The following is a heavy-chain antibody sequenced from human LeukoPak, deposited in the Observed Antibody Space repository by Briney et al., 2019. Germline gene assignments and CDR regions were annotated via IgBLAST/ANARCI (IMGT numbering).Heavy chain of an antibody. CDR2: TYPGGSDT. V-gene: IGHV5-51*01. CDR3: ARQYSSGWYRHFDY. J-gene: IGHJ4*02. Sequence: GESLKISRRCSGYSFINYYIGWVRQMPGKGLEWMGVTYPGGSDTRYSPSFQGQVTISADKSTTTVYLQWSSLKASDSGMYYCARQYSSGWYRHFDYWGQGTLVTVSS. D-gene: IGHD6-19*01. CDR1: GYSFINYY.